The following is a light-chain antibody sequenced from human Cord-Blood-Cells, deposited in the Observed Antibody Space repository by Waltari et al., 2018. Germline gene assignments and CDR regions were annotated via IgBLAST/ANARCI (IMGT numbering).Light chain of an antibody. CDR2: LGS. J-gene: IGKJ2*01. Sequence: DIVMTQSPLSLPVTPGDPASIACRSSQSLLHSNGYNYLDWYLQKPGQSPQLLIYLGSSRASGVPDRFSGSGSGTDFTLKISRVEAEDVGVYYCMQALQTPYTFGQGTKLEIK. CDR3: MQALQTPYT. CDR1: QSLLHSNGYNY. V-gene: IGKV2-28*01.